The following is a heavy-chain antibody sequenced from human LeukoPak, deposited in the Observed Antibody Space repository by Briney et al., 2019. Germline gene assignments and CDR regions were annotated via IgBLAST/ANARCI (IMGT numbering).Heavy chain of an antibody. J-gene: IGHJ3*02. CDR1: GGSISSYY. V-gene: IGHV4-59*01. CDR2: IYYSGST. D-gene: IGHD3-22*01. Sequence: SEPLSLTCSVSGGSISSYYWSWLWQPPGKGREWLGYIYYSGSTNYNPSLKSRVTISVDTSKNQFSLKLNSLTAADTAVYYCARGLGAGYYYDSSGYSDAFDIWGQGTIVTVSS. CDR3: ARGLGAGYYYDSSGYSDAFDI.